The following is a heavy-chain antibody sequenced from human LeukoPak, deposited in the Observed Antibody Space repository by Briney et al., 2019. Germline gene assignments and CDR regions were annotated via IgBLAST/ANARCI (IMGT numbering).Heavy chain of an antibody. J-gene: IGHJ3*02. Sequence: GASVKVSCKAAGYTXTGYYMHGVRQAPGQGLEWMGWINTNSGGTNYAQKFQGRVTMTRDTSISTAYMELSRLTSDDTAVYYCARDPPIGGADVFDIWGQGTMVTVSS. CDR1: GYTXTGYY. CDR2: INTNSGGT. V-gene: IGHV1-2*02. CDR3: ARDPPIGGADVFDI. D-gene: IGHD3-10*01.